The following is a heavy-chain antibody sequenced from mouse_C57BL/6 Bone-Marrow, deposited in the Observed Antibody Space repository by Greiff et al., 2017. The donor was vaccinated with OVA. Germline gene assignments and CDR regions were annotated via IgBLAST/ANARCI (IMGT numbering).Heavy chain of an antibody. CDR3: TDDYEDAMDY. CDR2: IRLKSDNYAT. Sequence: EVKLEESGGGLVQPGGSMKLSCVASGFTFSNYWMNWVRQSPEKGLAWVAQIRLKSDNYATHYAESVKGRFTISRDDSKSSVYLQMNNLRAEDTGIYYCTDDYEDAMDYWGQGTSVTVSS. V-gene: IGHV6-3*01. D-gene: IGHD2-4*01. CDR1: GFTFSNYW. J-gene: IGHJ4*01.